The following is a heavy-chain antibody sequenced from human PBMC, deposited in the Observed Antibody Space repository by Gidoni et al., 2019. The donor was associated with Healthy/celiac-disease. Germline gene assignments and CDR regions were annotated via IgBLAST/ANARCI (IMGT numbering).Heavy chain of an antibody. D-gene: IGHD2-2*01. CDR3: ARGGAFIVVVPYYGMDV. CDR2: INPNSGGT. Sequence: QVQPVQSGAGVKKPGTSVKVSCKASGYTFTGHYLHWVRQAPGQGLEWMGWINPNSGGTNYAQKFQGRVTMTRDTSISTAYMELSRLRSDDTAVYYCARGGAFIVVVPYYGMDVWGQGTTVTVSS. J-gene: IGHJ6*02. V-gene: IGHV1-2*02. CDR1: GYTFTGHY.